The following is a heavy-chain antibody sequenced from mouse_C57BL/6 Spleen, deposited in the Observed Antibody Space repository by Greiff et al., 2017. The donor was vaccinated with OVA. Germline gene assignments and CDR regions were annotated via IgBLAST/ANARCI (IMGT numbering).Heavy chain of an antibody. J-gene: IGHJ2*01. Sequence: VHVKQSGAELVKPGASVKLSCTASGFNIKDSYMHWVKQRTEQGLEWIGRIDPEDGDNKYAPKFQGKATITADPSSNTAYLQLSSLTSEDTAVYYCALGHSYWGQGTTLTVSS. CDR2: IDPEDGDN. CDR3: ALGHSY. CDR1: GFNIKDSY. D-gene: IGHD2-10*02. V-gene: IGHV14-2*01.